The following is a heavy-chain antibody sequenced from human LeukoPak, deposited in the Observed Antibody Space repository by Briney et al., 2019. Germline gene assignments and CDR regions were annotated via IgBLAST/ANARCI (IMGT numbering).Heavy chain of an antibody. V-gene: IGHV3-43D*03. Sequence: GGSLRLSCAASGFTFDDYAMHWVRQAPGKGLEWVSLISWDGGSTYYADSVKGRFAISRDNSKNSLYLQMNSLRAEDTALYYCAKVTPPPKYSSGWYPHWDYYYMDVWGKGTTVTVSS. CDR1: GFTFDDYA. J-gene: IGHJ6*03. CDR2: ISWDGGST. D-gene: IGHD6-19*01. CDR3: AKVTPPPKYSSGWYPHWDYYYMDV.